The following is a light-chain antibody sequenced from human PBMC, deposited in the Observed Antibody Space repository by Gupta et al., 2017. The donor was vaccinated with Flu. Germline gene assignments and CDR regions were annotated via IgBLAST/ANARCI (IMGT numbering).Light chain of an antibody. V-gene: IGKV3-20*01. J-gene: IGKJ1*01. CDR3: QHYGIWT. CDR2: GAY. Sequence: SPGTLSLSPGERATRSCKASQSISSSYVDWDQQRAGQAPRLLIYGAYNPDAGVQGRFSGSGSGTDFNLTSRGRETEDFDGYGNQHYGIWTFGQGTKVEF. CDR1: QSISSSY.